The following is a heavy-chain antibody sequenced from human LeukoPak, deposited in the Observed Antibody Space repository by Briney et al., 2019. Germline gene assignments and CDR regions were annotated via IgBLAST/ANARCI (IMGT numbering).Heavy chain of an antibody. D-gene: IGHD7-27*01. CDR2: VYTGGGT. CDR1: GFTFSSYA. CDR3: VRDKLTGASRLDY. J-gene: IGHJ4*02. V-gene: IGHV3-23*03. Sequence: GGSLRLSCAASGFTFSSYAMSWVRQAPGKGLEWVSVVYTGGGTYYADSVKGRFTISRDNSKNTLYLQMNSLRAEDTAVYYCVRDKLTGASRLDYWGQGTLLTVSS.